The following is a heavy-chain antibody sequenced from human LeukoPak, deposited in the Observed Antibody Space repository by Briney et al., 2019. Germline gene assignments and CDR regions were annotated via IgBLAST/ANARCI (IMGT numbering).Heavy chain of an antibody. V-gene: IGHV4-61*02. Sequence: PSQTLSLTCTVSGGSISSGSYYWSWIRQPAGKGLEWIGRIYTSGSTNYNPSLKSRVTISVDTSKNQFSLQLNSVTPEDTAVYYCARTYSRGYSYVYWGQGTLVTVSS. D-gene: IGHD5-18*01. CDR2: IYTSGST. J-gene: IGHJ4*02. CDR1: GGSISSGSYY. CDR3: ARTYSRGYSYVY.